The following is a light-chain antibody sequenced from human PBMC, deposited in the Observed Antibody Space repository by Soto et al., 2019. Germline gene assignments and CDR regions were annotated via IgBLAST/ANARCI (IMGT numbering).Light chain of an antibody. J-gene: IGKJ1*01. V-gene: IGKV1-5*03. CDR1: QSISSW. CDR2: AAS. Sequence: DIQMTQSPSTLSASVGDRVTITCRASQSISSWLAWYQQKPGKAPNLLIYAASSLQTGVPSRFSGSGSATEFNLTISSRQPDDFATYFCQHYYTYPWTFGQGTLVDIK. CDR3: QHYYTYPWT.